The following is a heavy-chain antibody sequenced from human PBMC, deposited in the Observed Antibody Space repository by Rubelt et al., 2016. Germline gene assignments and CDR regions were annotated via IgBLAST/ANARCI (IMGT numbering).Heavy chain of an antibody. CDR1: GFTFSSYE. V-gene: IGHV3-48*03. CDR3: ARGLYSYGSTTIGHNWFDP. D-gene: IGHD5-18*01. Sequence: EVQLVESGGGLVQPGGSLRLSCAASGFTFSSYEMNWVRQAPGKGLEWVSYISSSGSTIYYADSVKGRFTISRDNAKNSLYLQMNSLKAEDTAVYYCARGLYSYGSTTIGHNWFDPWGQGTLVTVSS. CDR2: ISSSGSTI. J-gene: IGHJ5*02.